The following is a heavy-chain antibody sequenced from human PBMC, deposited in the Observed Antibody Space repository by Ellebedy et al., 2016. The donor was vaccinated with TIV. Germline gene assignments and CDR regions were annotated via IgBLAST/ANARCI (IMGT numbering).Heavy chain of an antibody. CDR1: GYTFTSYA. D-gene: IGHD6-6*01. Sequence: ASVKVSCKASGYTFTSYAMHWVRQAPGQRLEWMGWINAGNGNTKYSQKFQGRVTITRDTSASTAYMELSSLRSEDTAVYYCASGFGSSGYYYNGMDVWGQGTTVTVSS. CDR3: ASGFGSSGYYYNGMDV. J-gene: IGHJ6*02. CDR2: INAGNGNT. V-gene: IGHV1-3*01.